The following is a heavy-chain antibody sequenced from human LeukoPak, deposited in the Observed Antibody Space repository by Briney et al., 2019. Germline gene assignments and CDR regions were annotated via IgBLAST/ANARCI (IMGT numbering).Heavy chain of an antibody. J-gene: IGHJ4*02. CDR2: INGAGSSI. V-gene: IGHV3-74*01. CDR3: ARGGDYKNDY. CDR1: GFTFSSYW. Sequence: GGSLRLSCAASGFTFSSYWMHWVRQTPGKXXVWVSRINGAGSSISYADSVKGRVTISRDNAKNTLYLQMNNLRAEDTAVYYCARGGDYKNDYWGQGTLVTVSS. D-gene: IGHD4-17*01.